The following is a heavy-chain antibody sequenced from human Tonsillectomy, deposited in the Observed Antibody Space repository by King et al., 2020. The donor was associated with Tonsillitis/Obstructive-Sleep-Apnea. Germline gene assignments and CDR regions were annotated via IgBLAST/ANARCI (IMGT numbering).Heavy chain of an antibody. D-gene: IGHD1-14*01. J-gene: IGHJ6*03. V-gene: IGHV3-21*01. CDR3: ARAPGGGADHMDV. CDR1: GFTFSTYS. CDR2: ISSSSGYI. Sequence: VQLVESGGGLVKPGGSLRLSCAASGFTFSTYSMNWVRQAPGKGLEWVSSISSSSGYIFFPDSVKGRFTISRDNAKNSLYLQMNNVRAEDTAVYYCARAPGGGADHMDVWGKGTTVTVSS.